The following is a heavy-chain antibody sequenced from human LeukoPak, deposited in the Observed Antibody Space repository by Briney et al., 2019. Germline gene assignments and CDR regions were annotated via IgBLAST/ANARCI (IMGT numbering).Heavy chain of an antibody. Sequence: SETLSLTCAVYAGSFSGYYWSWIRQPPGKGLEWIGEINNGGTTNSNPSLKSLATIPVDTSKNQFSLKLSSVTAADTAVYYCARLLTGYYYPPYWFDPWGQGTLVTVSS. CDR3: ARLLTGYYYPPYWFDP. CDR1: AGSFSGYY. V-gene: IGHV4-34*01. J-gene: IGHJ5*02. D-gene: IGHD3-9*01. CDR2: INNGGTT.